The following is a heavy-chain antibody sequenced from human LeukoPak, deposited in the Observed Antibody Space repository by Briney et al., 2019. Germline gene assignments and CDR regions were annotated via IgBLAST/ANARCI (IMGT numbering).Heavy chain of an antibody. Sequence: GGSLRLSCAASGFTFSSYAMHWVRQAPGKGLEWVANIKQDGSEKYYVDSVKGRFTISRDNAKNSLYLQMNSLRPDDTAVYYCARGSGWYGNDYWGQGTLVTVSS. J-gene: IGHJ4*02. CDR1: GFTFSSYA. CDR2: IKQDGSEK. V-gene: IGHV3-7*03. CDR3: ARGSGWYGNDY. D-gene: IGHD6-19*01.